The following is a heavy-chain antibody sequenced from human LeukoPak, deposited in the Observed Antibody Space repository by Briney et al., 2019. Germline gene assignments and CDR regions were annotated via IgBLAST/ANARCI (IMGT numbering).Heavy chain of an antibody. CDR2: ISTYNGNT. Sequence: ASVKVSCKASGYTFTDYYLHWVRQAPGQGIEWMGWISTYNGNTNYAQKLQGRVTMTTHTSTTTAYMELRSLRSDDTAVYYCARDGRCSGGSCYSEAFDIWGQGTMVTVSS. V-gene: IGHV1-18*04. J-gene: IGHJ3*02. D-gene: IGHD2-15*01. CDR1: GYTFTDYY. CDR3: ARDGRCSGGSCYSEAFDI.